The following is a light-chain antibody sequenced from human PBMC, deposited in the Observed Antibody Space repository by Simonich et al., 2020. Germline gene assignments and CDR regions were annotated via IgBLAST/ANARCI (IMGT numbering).Light chain of an antibody. J-gene: IGKJ1*01. Sequence: DIVMTQTPLSLYVTPGQPASISCKSSQSLLHSDGKTYLYWYLQKPGQSPQLLIYAVSNRFSGVPDRFSGSGSGTDFTLKISRVEAEDVGVYYCMQSIQLPWTFGQGTKVEIK. V-gene: IGKV2D-29*02. CDR2: AVS. CDR1: QSLLHSDGKTY. CDR3: MQSIQLPWT.